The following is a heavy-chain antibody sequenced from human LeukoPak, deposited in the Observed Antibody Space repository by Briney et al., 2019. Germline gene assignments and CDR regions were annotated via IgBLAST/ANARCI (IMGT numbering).Heavy chain of an antibody. D-gene: IGHD2-15*01. V-gene: IGHV4-34*01. CDR3: ARVGDCSGGGCYRNYFDY. Sequence: SETLSLTCAVYGGSFSGYYWSWIRQTPGKGLEWIGEINHSGSTNYSPSLKGRVTISVDTSKNQFSLKLSSVTAADTAVYYCARVGDCSGGGCYRNYFDYWGQGTLVTVSS. J-gene: IGHJ4*02. CDR2: INHSGST. CDR1: GGSFSGYY.